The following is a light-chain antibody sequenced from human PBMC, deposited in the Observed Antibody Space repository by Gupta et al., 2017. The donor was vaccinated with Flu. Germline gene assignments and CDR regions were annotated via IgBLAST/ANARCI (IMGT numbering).Light chain of an antibody. CDR3: MQGSHWPWA. J-gene: IGKJ1*01. CDR1: QGLVYSDGNTY. CDR2: LVT. Sequence: VTLGQSASISCRSSQGLVYSDGNTYLHWFQQRPGQSPRRLIYLVTKRDSGVPDRFSGSGSGTDFTLRISSVEAEDVGVYFCMQGSHWPWAFGPGTKLEIK. V-gene: IGKV2-30*01.